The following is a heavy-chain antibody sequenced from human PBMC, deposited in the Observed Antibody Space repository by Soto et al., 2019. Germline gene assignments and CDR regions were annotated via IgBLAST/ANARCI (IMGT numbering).Heavy chain of an antibody. CDR3: ARLGISGPDNWFDP. J-gene: IGHJ5*02. V-gene: IGHV4-30-2*01. D-gene: IGHD7-27*01. CDR1: GGSISSGGYS. Sequence: QLQLQESGSGLVKPSQTLSLTCAVSGGSISSGGYSWSWIRQPPGKGLEWIGYIYHSGSTYYNPSLKSRVTLSVDRSKNQFSLKLRALTAADTAVYYCARLGISGPDNWFDPWGQGTLVTVSS. CDR2: IYHSGST.